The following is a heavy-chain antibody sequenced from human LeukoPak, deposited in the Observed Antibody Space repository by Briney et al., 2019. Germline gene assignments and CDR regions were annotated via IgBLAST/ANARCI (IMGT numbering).Heavy chain of an antibody. CDR1: GYTLTELS. Sequence: ASVKVSCKVSGYTLTELSMHWVRQAPGKGLEWMGGFDPEDGETIYAQKFQGRVTMTEDTSTDTAYMEQSSLRSEDTAVYYCATSLPDTGHLLPTDWGQGTLVTASS. CDR3: ATSLPDTGHLLPTD. J-gene: IGHJ4*02. CDR2: FDPEDGET. D-gene: IGHD4-11*01. V-gene: IGHV1-24*01.